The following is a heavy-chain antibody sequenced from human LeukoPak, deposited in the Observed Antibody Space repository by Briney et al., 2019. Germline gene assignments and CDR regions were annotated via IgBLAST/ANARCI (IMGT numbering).Heavy chain of an antibody. CDR1: GYIFKYYW. CDR3: ARVGYGDNSGASTFDI. CDR2: IYPGDSET. V-gene: IGHV5-51*01. Sequence: GESLKISCKGSGYIFKYYWIAWVRQMPGKGLEWMGIIYPGDSETRYSPSFQGQVTISADKSINTAYLQWSSLKASDTAMYYCARVGYGDNSGASTFDIWGQGTMVTVSS. D-gene: IGHD4-17*01. J-gene: IGHJ3*02.